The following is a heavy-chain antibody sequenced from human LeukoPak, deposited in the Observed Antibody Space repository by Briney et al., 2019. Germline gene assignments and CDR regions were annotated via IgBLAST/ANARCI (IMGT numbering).Heavy chain of an antibody. D-gene: IGHD4-17*01. CDR3: AREFGYAVTSLDY. CDR2: IYTSGST. CDR1: GGSISSCSYC. Sequence: SETLSLTCTVSGGSISSCSYCWSWIRQPAGKGLEWIGRIYTSGSTHYNASLKSRVTISVDTSKNQFSLKLSSVTAADTAVYYCAREFGYAVTSLDYWGQGTLVTVSS. V-gene: IGHV4-61*02. J-gene: IGHJ4*02.